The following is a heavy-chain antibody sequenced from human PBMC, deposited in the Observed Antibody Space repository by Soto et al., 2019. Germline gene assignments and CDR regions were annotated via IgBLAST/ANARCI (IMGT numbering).Heavy chain of an antibody. J-gene: IGHJ4*02. CDR3: AHRVLRTVFGLVTTTAIYFDF. V-gene: IGHV2-5*02. CDR2: IYWDDDK. Sequence: ESGPTVVKPTETLTLTCTFSGFSLTPSGVGVGWVRQSPGKAPEWLALIYWDDDKRYSTSLNSRLIITKDTSKNQVVLTMANVDPADTATYYCAHRVLRTVFGLVTTTAIYFDFWGPGTPVVVSS. D-gene: IGHD3-3*01. CDR1: GFSLTPSGVG.